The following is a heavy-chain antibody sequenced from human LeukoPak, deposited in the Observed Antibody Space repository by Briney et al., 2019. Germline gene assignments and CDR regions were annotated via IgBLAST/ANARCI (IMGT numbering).Heavy chain of an antibody. V-gene: IGHV4-59*01. Sequence: PPETLSRTCTVSDGSISSYYWSWIRQPPGKGLEWIGYIYYSGSTNYNPSLKSRVTISVDTSKNQFSLKLSSVTAADTAVYYCARGHYCSSTSCNRRIFDYWGQGTLVTVSS. CDR2: IYYSGST. J-gene: IGHJ4*02. CDR3: ARGHYCSSTSCNRRIFDY. D-gene: IGHD2-2*01. CDR1: DGSISSYY.